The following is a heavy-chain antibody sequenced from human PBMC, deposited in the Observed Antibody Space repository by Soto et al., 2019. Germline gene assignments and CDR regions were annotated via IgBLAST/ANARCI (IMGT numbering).Heavy chain of an antibody. Sequence: SDTLSLTCTVSGGSLSSSSYYWGWIRQPPGKGLEWIGSIYYSGSTYYNPSLKSRVTISVDTSKNQFSLKLSSVTAADTAVYYCASPKIAFYNWFDPWRQGTLVTVSS. J-gene: IGHJ5*02. V-gene: IGHV4-39*01. CDR2: IYYSGST. CDR3: ASPKIAFYNWFDP. CDR1: GGSLSSSSYY. D-gene: IGHD3-3*02.